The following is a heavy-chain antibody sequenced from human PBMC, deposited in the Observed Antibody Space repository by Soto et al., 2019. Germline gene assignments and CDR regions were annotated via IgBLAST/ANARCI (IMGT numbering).Heavy chain of an antibody. CDR1: GGSFGGYY. V-gene: IGHV4-34*01. D-gene: IGHD3-22*01. J-gene: IGHJ3*02. CDR3: ARGRYSDSSGFYDAFDI. Sequence: QVQLQQWGAGLLKPSETLSLTCAVYGGSFGGYYWNWIRLPPGKGLEWIGQINQSGSTNCSPSLKRRVTVPVDTYNVQFSLKLHSVTAADTAVYYCARGRYSDSSGFYDAFDIWGQGTMVTVSS. CDR2: INQSGST.